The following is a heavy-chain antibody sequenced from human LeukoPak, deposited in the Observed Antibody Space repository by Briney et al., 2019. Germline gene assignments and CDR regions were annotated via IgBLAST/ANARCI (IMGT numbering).Heavy chain of an antibody. CDR1: GYNCTNYW. CDR2: ISPGDSAT. Sequence: GESLKISCKASGYNCTNYWIGWVRQMPGKGLEWIGIISPGDSATRYSPSFQGQVTISADKSICTAYLQWSSLQASDTAMYYCARRGDSYGRFDYWGQGILVTVSS. CDR3: ARRGDSYGRFDY. J-gene: IGHJ4*02. V-gene: IGHV5-51*01. D-gene: IGHD5-18*01.